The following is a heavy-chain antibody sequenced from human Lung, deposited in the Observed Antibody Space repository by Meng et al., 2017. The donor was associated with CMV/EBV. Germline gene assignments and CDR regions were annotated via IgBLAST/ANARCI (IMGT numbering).Heavy chain of an antibody. CDR3: ARAFIVVVPAAIGSPYGMDV. Sequence: SXXVSXXASGGTFSSYTISWVRQAPGQGLEWMGRIIPILGIANYAQKFQGRVTITADKSTSTAYMELSSLRSEDTAVYYCARAFIVVVPAAIGSPYGMDVWXQGTXVTVAS. CDR1: GGTFSSYT. D-gene: IGHD2-2*01. J-gene: IGHJ6*02. CDR2: IIPILGIA. V-gene: IGHV1-69*02.